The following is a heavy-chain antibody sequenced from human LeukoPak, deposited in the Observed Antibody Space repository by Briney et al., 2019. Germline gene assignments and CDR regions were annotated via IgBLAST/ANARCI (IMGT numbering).Heavy chain of an antibody. J-gene: IGHJ4*02. CDR1: GGTFSSYA. D-gene: IGHD2-2*02. Sequence: GASVKVSCKASGGTFSSYAISWVRQAPGQELEWMGGIIPIFGTANYAQKFQGRVTITADESTSTAYMELSSLRSEDTAVYYCASSIVVVPAAISFDYWGQGTLVTVSS. CDR2: IIPIFGTA. V-gene: IGHV1-69*13. CDR3: ASSIVVVPAAISFDY.